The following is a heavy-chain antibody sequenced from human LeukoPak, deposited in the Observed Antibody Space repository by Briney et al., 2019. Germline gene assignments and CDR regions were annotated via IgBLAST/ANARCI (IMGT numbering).Heavy chain of an antibody. CDR2: ISGSGGST. V-gene: IGHV3-23*01. J-gene: IGHJ3*01. CDR3: AKDGLGAAAGTGFW. CDR1: GFTFSSYA. D-gene: IGHD6-13*01. Sequence: EPGGSLRLSCAASGFTFSSYAMSWVRQAPGKGLEWVSAISGSGGSTYYADSVKGRFTISRDNSKNTLYLQMNSLRAEDTAVYYCAKDGLGAAAGTGFWWGQGTMVTVSS.